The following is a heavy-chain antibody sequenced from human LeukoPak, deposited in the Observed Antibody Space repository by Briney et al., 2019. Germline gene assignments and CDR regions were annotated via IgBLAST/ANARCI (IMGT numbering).Heavy chain of an antibody. CDR3: AGGVTGIYYYYYMDV. CDR2: INPNSGDT. V-gene: IGHV1-2*02. D-gene: IGHD3-10*01. J-gene: IGHJ6*03. CDR1: GYTFTGYY. Sequence: ASVKVSCKASGYTFTGYYIHWVRQAPGQGLEWMGWINPNSGDTNYAQKFQGEVTVTRDTSISTAYMELSRLRSDDTAVYYCAGGVTGIYYYYYMDVWGKGTTVTVSS.